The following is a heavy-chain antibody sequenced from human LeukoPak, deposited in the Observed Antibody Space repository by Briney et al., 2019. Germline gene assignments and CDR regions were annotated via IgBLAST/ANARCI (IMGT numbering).Heavy chain of an antibody. Sequence: GGSLRLSCAVFGFTFSSYGMHWVRQAPGKGLEWVAVISYDGSNKYYADSVKGRFTISRDNSKNTLYLQMNSLRAEDTALYYCAKAPPGEGRLFDYWGQGTLVTVSS. D-gene: IGHD3-16*01. CDR1: GFTFSSYG. J-gene: IGHJ4*02. V-gene: IGHV3-30*18. CDR3: AKAPPGEGRLFDY. CDR2: ISYDGSNK.